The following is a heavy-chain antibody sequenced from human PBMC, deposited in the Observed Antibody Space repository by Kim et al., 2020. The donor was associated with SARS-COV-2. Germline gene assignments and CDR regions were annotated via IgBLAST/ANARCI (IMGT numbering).Heavy chain of an antibody. CDR3: ASVGRGGS. V-gene: IGHV3-21*01. D-gene: IGHD3-10*01. CDR2: IGPSSGDI. Sequence: GGSLRLSCRASGFSFRSHSMNWVRQAPGKGLEWVSSIGPSSGDIFYSDSAKGRFTTSRDDTSNFLYLEMNSLTADDTAVYYCASVGRGGSWG. CDR1: GFSFRSHS. J-gene: IGHJ5*01.